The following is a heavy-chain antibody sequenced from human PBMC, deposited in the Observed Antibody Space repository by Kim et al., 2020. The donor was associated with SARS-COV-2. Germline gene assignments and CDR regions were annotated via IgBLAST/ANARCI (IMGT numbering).Heavy chain of an antibody. CDR2: ISWDGINA. CDR3: AKALGMSSSSWDAPFEA. Sequence: GGSLRLSCAASGFSLDDYTMHWVRQAPGKGLEWVALISWDGINAYYADSVKGRFTISRDNSKNSLHLQMNSLTVEDTALYYCAKALGMSSSSWDAPFEAWGQGTLVTVSS. J-gene: IGHJ5*02. D-gene: IGHD6-13*01. V-gene: IGHV3-43*01. CDR1: GFSLDDYT.